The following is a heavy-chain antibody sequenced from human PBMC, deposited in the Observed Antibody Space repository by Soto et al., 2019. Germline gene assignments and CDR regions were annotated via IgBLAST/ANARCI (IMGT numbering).Heavy chain of an antibody. CDR3: ARGLVGVISRDWCGP. CDR2: ISDDGANK. Sequence: QVQLVESGGGVVQPGRSLRLSCAASGFTFRNYGMHWVRQAPGKGLEWVAVISDDGANKDYADSVKGRFTISRDNSKNTLYLQMNSLTPEETAVYYCARGLVGVISRDWCGPWGQGTLVTVSS. CDR1: GFTFRNYG. J-gene: IGHJ5*02. D-gene: IGHD3-10*01. V-gene: IGHV3-30-3*01.